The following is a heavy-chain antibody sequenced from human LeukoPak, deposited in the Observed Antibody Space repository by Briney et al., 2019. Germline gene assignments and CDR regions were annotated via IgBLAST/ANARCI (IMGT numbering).Heavy chain of an antibody. CDR2: IYYSGST. Sequence: PSQTLSHTCTVSGDSINSGDYYWSWIRQPPGNGLEWIGYIYYSGSTYYNPSLKSRVTISVDTSKNQFSLKLSSVTAADTAVYYCARDNGYGQLDSWGQGTLVTVSS. CDR3: ARDNGYGQLDS. V-gene: IGHV4-30-4*01. CDR1: GDSINSGDYY. J-gene: IGHJ4*02. D-gene: IGHD2-15*01.